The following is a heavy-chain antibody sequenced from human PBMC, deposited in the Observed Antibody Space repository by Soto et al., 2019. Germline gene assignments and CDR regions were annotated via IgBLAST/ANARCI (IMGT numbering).Heavy chain of an antibody. CDR3: ARFGVGQLYDN. J-gene: IGHJ1*01. Sequence: PGGSLRLSCAASGFTFSSYDMHWVRQASGKGLEWVSAIGTAGDTYYPGSVKGRFTISRENAKNSLYLQMNSLRAGDTAVYYCARFGVGQLYDNWGQGTLVTVSS. CDR2: IGTAGDT. CDR1: GFTFSSYD. D-gene: IGHD6-13*01. V-gene: IGHV3-13*04.